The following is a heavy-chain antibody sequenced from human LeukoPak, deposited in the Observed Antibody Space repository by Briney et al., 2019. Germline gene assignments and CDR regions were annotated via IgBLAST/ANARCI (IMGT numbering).Heavy chain of an antibody. CDR1: GGSISSYY. Sequence: SETLSLTCTVSGGSISSYYWSWIRQPPGKGLEWIGYIYYSGSTNYNPSLKSRVTISVDTSKNQFSLKLSSVTAADTAVYYCARAPNPYYDILTGRPYYFDYWGQGTLVTVSS. J-gene: IGHJ4*02. D-gene: IGHD3-9*01. CDR2: IYYSGST. CDR3: ARAPNPYYDILTGRPYYFDY. V-gene: IGHV4-59*01.